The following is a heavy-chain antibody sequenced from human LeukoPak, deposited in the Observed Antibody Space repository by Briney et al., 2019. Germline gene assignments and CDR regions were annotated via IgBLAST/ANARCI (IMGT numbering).Heavy chain of an antibody. D-gene: IGHD1-26*01. Sequence: SQTLSLTCTVSGGSISSGGYYWSWIRQPPGKGLEWIGYIYHSGRTYYNPSLKSRVTISVDRSKNQYSLKLSSVTAADTAVYCCARDWDADAFDIWGQGTMVTVSS. V-gene: IGHV4-30-2*01. CDR3: ARDWDADAFDI. CDR2: IYHSGRT. CDR1: GGSISSGGYY. J-gene: IGHJ3*02.